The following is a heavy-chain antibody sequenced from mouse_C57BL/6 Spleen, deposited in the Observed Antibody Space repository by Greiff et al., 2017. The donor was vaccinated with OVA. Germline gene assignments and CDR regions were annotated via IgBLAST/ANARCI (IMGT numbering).Heavy chain of an antibody. Sequence: VQLQESGPELVKPGASVKISCKASGYAFSSSWMNWVKQRPGKGLEWIGRIYPGDGDTNYNGKFKGKATLTADKSSSTAYMQLSSLTSEDSAVYYCARSGRPSNYYYWGQGTLVTVSA. CDR1: GYAFSSSW. V-gene: IGHV1-82*01. D-gene: IGHD1-1*01. J-gene: IGHJ3*01. CDR3: ARSGRPSNYYY. CDR2: IYPGDGDT.